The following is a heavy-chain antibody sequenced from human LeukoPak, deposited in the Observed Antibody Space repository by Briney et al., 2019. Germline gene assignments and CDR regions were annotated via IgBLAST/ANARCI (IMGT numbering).Heavy chain of an antibody. CDR2: IYTSGST. Sequence: SETLSLTCTVSGGSISSGSYYWSWIRQPAGKGLEWIGRIYTSGSTNYNPSLKSRVTISVDTSKNQFSLKLSSVTAADTAVYYCARSPRGRYFDWLWLFDYWGQGTLVTVSS. J-gene: IGHJ4*02. V-gene: IGHV4-61*02. D-gene: IGHD3-9*01. CDR1: GGSISSGSYY. CDR3: ARSPRGRYFDWLWLFDY.